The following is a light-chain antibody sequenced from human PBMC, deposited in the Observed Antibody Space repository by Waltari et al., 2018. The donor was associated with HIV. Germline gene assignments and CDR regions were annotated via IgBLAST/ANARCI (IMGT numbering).Light chain of an antibody. CDR1: QSVSSY. Sequence: EIVLTQSPATLSLSPGERATLSCRASQSVSSYLAWYQQKPGQAPRLLIYDASNRATGIPARFSGSGSGTDCTLTISSLESEDFAVYYCQQRRNWPKSFGQGTKVEIK. J-gene: IGKJ1*01. V-gene: IGKV3-11*01. CDR3: QQRRNWPKS. CDR2: DAS.